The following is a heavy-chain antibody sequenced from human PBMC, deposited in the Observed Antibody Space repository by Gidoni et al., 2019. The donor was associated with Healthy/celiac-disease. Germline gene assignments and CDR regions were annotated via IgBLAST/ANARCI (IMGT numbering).Heavy chain of an antibody. V-gene: IGHV1-3*01. CDR2: NNAGNGNT. CDR1: GYTFTSYA. Sequence: QVQLVQSGAEVKTPGASVKVSCKASGYTFTSYAMHWVRQAPGQRLEWMGWNNAGNGNTKYSHKVQGRVTMTRDTSASTADMELSSLRSEDTACYYCARAEWVGATPSAEYFQHWGQGTLVTVSS. CDR3: ARAEWVGATPSAEYFQH. J-gene: IGHJ1*01. D-gene: IGHD1-26*01.